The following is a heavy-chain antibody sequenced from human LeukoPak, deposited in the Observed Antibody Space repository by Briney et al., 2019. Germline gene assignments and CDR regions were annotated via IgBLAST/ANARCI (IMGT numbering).Heavy chain of an antibody. CDR3: ARGDQYYDFWSGYYVVGYFDY. J-gene: IGHJ4*02. Sequence: PGGSLRLSCAASGFTFDDYAMHWVRQAPGKGLEWVANIKQDGSEKYYVDSVKGRFTISRDNAKNSLYLQMNSLRAEDTAVYYCARGDQYYDFWSGYYVVGYFDYWGQGTLVTVSS. D-gene: IGHD3-3*01. CDR2: IKQDGSEK. V-gene: IGHV3-7*04. CDR1: GFTFDDYA.